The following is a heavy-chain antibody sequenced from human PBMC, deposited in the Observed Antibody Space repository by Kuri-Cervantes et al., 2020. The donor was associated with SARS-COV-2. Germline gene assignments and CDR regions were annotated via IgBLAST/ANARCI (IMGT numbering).Heavy chain of an antibody. D-gene: IGHD2-2*01. CDR1: GGSISSSSHY. V-gene: IGHV4-39*01. CDR3: ARQDIHSIVVVSAAMDY. J-gene: IGHJ4*02. Sequence: SETLSLTCTVSGGSISSSSHYWGWIRQPPGKGLEWIGSIYYSGSTYYNPSLKSRVTISVDTSKNQFSLKLSSVTAADTAVYYCARQDIHSIVVVSAAMDYWGQGTLVTVSS. CDR2: IYYSGST.